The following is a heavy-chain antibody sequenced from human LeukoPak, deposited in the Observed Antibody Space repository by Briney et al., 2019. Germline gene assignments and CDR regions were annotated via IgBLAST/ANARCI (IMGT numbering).Heavy chain of an antibody. V-gene: IGHV1-18*01. CDR3: ARGGRDGMDV. CDR1: GYSFTSYG. D-gene: IGHD3-10*01. Sequence: ASVKVSCKASGYSFTSYGFTWVRRAPGQGLEWMGWVSAYDGSTNYAQKIRGRVTMTTDATKNTVYMELRSLRFDDTAVYYCARGGRDGMDVWGQGTTVTVSS. CDR2: VSAYDGST. J-gene: IGHJ6*02.